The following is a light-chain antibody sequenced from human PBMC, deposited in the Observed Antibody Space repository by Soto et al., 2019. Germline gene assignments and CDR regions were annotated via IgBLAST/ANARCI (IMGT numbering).Light chain of an antibody. Sequence: QSVLTQPPSGSGSPGRRLPIPSPGTSSDVGSHKSFSWYQQRPGKAPKLLIYEDRNRPSGASNRFSGSKSGNTASLTLSGLQSEDEADYYCCSSAGGGTYVYGPGTKLTVL. CDR1: SSDVGSHKS. CDR3: CSSAGGGTYV. CDR2: EDR. J-gene: IGLJ1*01. V-gene: IGLV2-14*01.